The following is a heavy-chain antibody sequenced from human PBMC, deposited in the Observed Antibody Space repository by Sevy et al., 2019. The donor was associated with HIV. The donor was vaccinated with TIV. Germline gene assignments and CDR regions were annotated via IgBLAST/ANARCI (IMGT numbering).Heavy chain of an antibody. CDR3: PRIMNLREPSVP. CDR2: ISTYNGNT. Sequence: ASVKVSCKPSGYTFTTYGISWVRQAPGQGLEWMGWISTYNGNTNYAQKFQARVTMTRDTSTRTAYMELRSLRSDDTAVYYCPRIMNLREPSVPWGQGTLVSVSS. D-gene: IGHD3-16*01. V-gene: IGHV1-18*01. CDR1: GYTFTTYG. J-gene: IGHJ5*02.